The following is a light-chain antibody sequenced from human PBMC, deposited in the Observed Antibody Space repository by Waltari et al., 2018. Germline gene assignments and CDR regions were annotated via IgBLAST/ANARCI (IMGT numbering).Light chain of an antibody. J-gene: IGKJ1*01. CDR3: QQYNNWPPGT. V-gene: IGKV3-15*01. Sequence: ETVVTQSPATLSMSPGERATLSCRTSQSIGSSLAWYQQRPGQAPRLLIYRASTRATGIPDRFSGSGSETEFTLTISNLQSEDIAVYYCQQYNNWPPGTFGQGTKVEI. CDR2: RAS. CDR1: QSIGSS.